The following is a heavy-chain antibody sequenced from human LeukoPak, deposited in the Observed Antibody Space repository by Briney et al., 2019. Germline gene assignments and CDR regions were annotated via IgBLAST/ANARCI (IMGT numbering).Heavy chain of an antibody. CDR3: ARERPPGYYTRYYYYGMDV. V-gene: IGHV4-31*03. CDR1: GGXISSGGYY. CDR2: IYYSGST. Sequence: SQTLSLTCTVSGGXISSGGYYWSWIRQHPGKGLEWIGYIYYSGSTYYNPSLKSRVTISVDTSKNQFSLKLSSVTAADTAVYYCARERPPGYYTRYYYYGMDVWGQGTTVTVSS. D-gene: IGHD3-22*01. J-gene: IGHJ6*02.